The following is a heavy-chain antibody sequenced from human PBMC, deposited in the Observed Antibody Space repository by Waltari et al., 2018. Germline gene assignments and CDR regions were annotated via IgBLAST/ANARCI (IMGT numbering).Heavy chain of an antibody. V-gene: IGHV1-3*01. D-gene: IGHD1-26*01. J-gene: IGHJ6*02. CDR2: INAGNGNR. Sequence: QVQLVQSGAEVKKPGASVKVSCKASGYTFTSYAFHWVRQAHGHRLEWMGWINAGNGNRKYGQKFQGRVTITRDKSESTANMEVSSLRSEDTAEYYCARTRVYSASYPDYYYGMDVWGQGTTVTVSS. CDR1: GYTFTSYA. CDR3: ARTRVYSASYPDYYYGMDV.